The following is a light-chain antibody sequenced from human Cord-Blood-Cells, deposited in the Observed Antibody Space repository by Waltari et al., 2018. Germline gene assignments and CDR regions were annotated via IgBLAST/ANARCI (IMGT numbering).Light chain of an antibody. J-gene: IGKJ4*01. V-gene: IGKV1-NL1*01. Sequence: DIQMTQSPSSLSASVGDRVTITCRASQGISNSLAWYQQKPGKAPKLLLYAASRLESGVPSRFSGSGSETDYTLTISSLQPEDFATYYCQQYYSTPLLTFGGGTKVEIK. CDR3: QQYYSTPLLT. CDR2: AAS. CDR1: QGISNS.